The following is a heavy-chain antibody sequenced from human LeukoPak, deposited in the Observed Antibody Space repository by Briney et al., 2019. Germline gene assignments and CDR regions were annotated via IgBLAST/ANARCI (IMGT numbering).Heavy chain of an antibody. CDR2: ISSSGSTM. CDR3: ARPGDYYDSSGYYRFEY. V-gene: IGHV3-11*01. D-gene: IGHD3-22*01. CDR1: GYSVSVYY. Sequence: PGGSLRLSCAVSGYSVSVYYMSWVRQAPGKGLEWISHISSSGSTMYNADSVKGRFTISRDNAKNSVYLQMNSLRAEDTAVYYCARPGDYYDSSGYYRFEYWGQGTLVTVSS. J-gene: IGHJ4*02.